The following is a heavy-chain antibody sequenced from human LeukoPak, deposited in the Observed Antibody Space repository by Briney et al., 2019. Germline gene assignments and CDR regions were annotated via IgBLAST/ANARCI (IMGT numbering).Heavy chain of an antibody. CDR2: ISTSSITK. D-gene: IGHD3-10*01. J-gene: IGHJ3*02. CDR3: ARGSGHAFDI. Sequence: SGGSLTLSCAVSGFTLSNYKMKWVRQAPGKGLEWVSYISTSSITKYYADSVKGRFTISRDNAKNSLYLQMSSLRDEDTAVYYCARGSGHAFDIWGQGTMITVSS. V-gene: IGHV3-48*02. CDR1: GFTLSNYK.